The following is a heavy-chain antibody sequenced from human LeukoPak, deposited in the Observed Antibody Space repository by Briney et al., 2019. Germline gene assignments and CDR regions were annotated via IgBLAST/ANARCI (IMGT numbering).Heavy chain of an antibody. J-gene: IGHJ4*02. CDR2: IYYSGST. Sequence: PSQTLSLTCTVSGGSISSYYWSWIRQPPGKGLEWIGYIYYSGSTNYNPSLKSRVTISVDTSKNQFSLKLSSVTAADTAVYYCARHVSTKVAYFDYWGQGTLVTVSS. V-gene: IGHV4-59*08. CDR3: ARHVSTKVAYFDY. CDR1: GGSISSYY. D-gene: IGHD2-15*01.